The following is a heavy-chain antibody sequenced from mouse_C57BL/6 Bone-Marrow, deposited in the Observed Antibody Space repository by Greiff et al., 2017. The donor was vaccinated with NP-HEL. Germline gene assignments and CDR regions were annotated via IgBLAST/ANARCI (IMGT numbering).Heavy chain of an antibody. V-gene: IGHV1-72*01. CDR2: IDPNSGGT. CDR1: GYTFTSYW. J-gene: IGHJ1*03. D-gene: IGHD1-1*01. CDR3: ARYYYGSRGGYFDV. Sequence: QVQLQQSGADLVKPGASVKLSCKASGYTFTSYWMHWVKQRPGRGLEWIGRIDPNSGGTKFNEKFKTKATLTVDKPSSTAYMQLSSLTSEDSAVYYGARYYYGSRGGYFDVWGTGTTVTVSS.